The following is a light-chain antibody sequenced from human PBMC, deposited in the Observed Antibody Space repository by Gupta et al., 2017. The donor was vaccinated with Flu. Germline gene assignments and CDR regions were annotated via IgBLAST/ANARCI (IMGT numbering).Light chain of an antibody. CDR2: AAS. V-gene: IGKV1-39*01. Sequence: DIQNTQSPYLLSASVADRVTITCQASQSISSYLNWYQQKPGKAPKLLIYAASSLQSGVPSRFSGSGSGTDFTLTISSLQPEDFATYYCQQGYSTPQITFGQGTRLEIK. CDR3: QQGYSTPQIT. CDR1: QSISSY. J-gene: IGKJ5*01.